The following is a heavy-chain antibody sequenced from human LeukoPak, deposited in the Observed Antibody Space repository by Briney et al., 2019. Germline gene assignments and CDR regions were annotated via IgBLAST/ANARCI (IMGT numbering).Heavy chain of an antibody. CDR3: ARDLNV. CDR1: GFTVSSNY. CDR2: TYSDST. D-gene: IGHD3-9*01. J-gene: IGHJ6*02. V-gene: IGHV3-53*01. Sequence: GGSLRLSCAASGFTVSSNYMSWVRQAPGKGLEWVSVTYSDSTDYADSVKGRFTISRDNSKSTLYLQMNSLRAEDTAVYYCARDLNVWGQGTTVTVSS.